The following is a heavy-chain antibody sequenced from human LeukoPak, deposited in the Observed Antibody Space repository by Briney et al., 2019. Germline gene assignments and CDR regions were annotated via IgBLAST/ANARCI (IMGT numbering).Heavy chain of an antibody. J-gene: IGHJ3*02. D-gene: IGHD6-19*01. CDR3: ARVGYSSGWYEAFDI. CDR1: GGSISSSSYY. V-gene: IGHV4-39*07. CDR2: IYYSGST. Sequence: SETLSLTCTVSGGSISSSSYYWGWIRQPPGKGLEWIWSIYYSGSTYYNPSLKSRVTISVDTSKNQFSLKLSSVTAADTAVYYCARVGYSSGWYEAFDIWGQGTMVTVSS.